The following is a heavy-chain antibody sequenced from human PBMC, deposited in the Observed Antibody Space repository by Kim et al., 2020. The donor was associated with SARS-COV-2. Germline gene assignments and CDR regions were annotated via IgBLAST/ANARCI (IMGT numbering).Heavy chain of an antibody. D-gene: IGHD2-2*01. CDR3: AKDGWGVPAATSTYWYFDL. CDR2: ISGSGGST. Sequence: GGSLRLSCAASGFTFSSYAMSWVRQAPGKGLEWVSAISGSGGSTYYADSVKGRFTISRDNSKNTLYLQMNSLRAEDTAVYYCAKDGWGVPAATSTYWYFDLWGRGTLVTVSS. V-gene: IGHV3-23*01. J-gene: IGHJ2*01. CDR1: GFTFSSYA.